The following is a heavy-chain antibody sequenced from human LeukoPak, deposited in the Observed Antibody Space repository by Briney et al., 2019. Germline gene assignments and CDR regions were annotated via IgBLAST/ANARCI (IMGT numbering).Heavy chain of an antibody. Sequence: QPGGSLRLSCVVSGITFSGYSMIWVRQAPGKGLEWVSFMTTSGNTIFYAESVKDRFTISRDNAKKSLYLQMNSLRDEDTAVYYCARVGGATAVTMYFEYWGQGTLVTVTS. CDR2: MTTSGNTI. CDR3: ARVGGATAVTMYFEY. V-gene: IGHV3-48*02. J-gene: IGHJ4*02. CDR1: GITFSGYS. D-gene: IGHD1-26*01.